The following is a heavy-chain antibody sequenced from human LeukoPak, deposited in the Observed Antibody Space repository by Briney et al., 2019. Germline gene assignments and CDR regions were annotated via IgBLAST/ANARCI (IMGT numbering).Heavy chain of an antibody. J-gene: IGHJ6*02. D-gene: IGHD6-19*01. CDR3: AKVMAVAGPDPAMDG. Sequence: VGSLRLSCAASGFTFTSYAMSWVRQAPGKGLEWVSAISASSGSTYYAHTVQGRFTISRDTSKNTLYLQMNSLRAEDTAVYYCAKVMAVAGPDPAMDGWGQGTTGTVSS. V-gene: IGHV3-23*01. CDR2: ISASSGST. CDR1: GFTFTSYA.